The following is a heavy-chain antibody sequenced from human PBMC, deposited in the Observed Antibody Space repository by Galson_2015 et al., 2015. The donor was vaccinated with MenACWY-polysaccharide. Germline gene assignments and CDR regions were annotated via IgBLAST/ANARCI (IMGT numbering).Heavy chain of an antibody. J-gene: IGHJ5*02. V-gene: IGHV4-31*03. D-gene: IGHD3-16*01. CDR1: GDSITSGPYF. CDR2: ISYDGGT. Sequence: TLSLTCTVSGDSITSGPYFWSWIHQHPGEGLEWIASISYDGGTYYNPSLNSRVTISIDTPKNQFSLKLNSVTAADTAVYYCVRGGRAVSNINWFDPWGQGTLVTVSS. CDR3: VRGGRAVSNINWFDP.